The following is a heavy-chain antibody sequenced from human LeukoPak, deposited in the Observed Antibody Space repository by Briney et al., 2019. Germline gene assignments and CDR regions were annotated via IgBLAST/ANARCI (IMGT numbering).Heavy chain of an antibody. CDR2: IYYSGAT. CDR1: GGXISSYY. J-gene: IGHJ6*02. V-gene: IGHV4-59*01. CDR3: ARDLLTGRYGMDV. Sequence: SETLSLTCTVSGGXISSYYCTWIRQPPGKGLEWIGFIYYSGATNYNPSLKSRVTISLDTSKNQFSLRLSSVTAADTAVYYCARDLLTGRYGMDVWGQGTTVTVSS. D-gene: IGHD3-9*01.